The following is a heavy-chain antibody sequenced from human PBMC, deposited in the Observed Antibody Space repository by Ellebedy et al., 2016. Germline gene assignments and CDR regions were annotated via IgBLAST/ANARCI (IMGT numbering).Heavy chain of an antibody. CDR2: ITGSGDRT. CDR3: ARDIRRSVLEAAASPYFDY. Sequence: GGSLRLSCAASGFSFSSYAMSWVRQAPGKGPEWVSTITGSGDRTNYADSVKGRFTISRDSSKNTLYLDMDSLRAEDTAIYYCARDIRRSVLEAAASPYFDYWGQGTPVTVSS. V-gene: IGHV3-23*01. J-gene: IGHJ4*02. CDR1: GFSFSSYA. D-gene: IGHD6-13*01.